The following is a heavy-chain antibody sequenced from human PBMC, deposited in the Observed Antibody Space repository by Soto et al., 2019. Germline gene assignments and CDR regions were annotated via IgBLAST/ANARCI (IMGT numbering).Heavy chain of an antibody. J-gene: IGHJ6*02. CDR1: GYSFTSYW. Sequence: PGESLKISCKGSGYSFTSYWIGWVRQMPGKGLEWMGIIYPGDSDTRYSPSFQGQVTISADKSISTAYLQWSSLKASDTAMYYCARHPQAVAGKAGYYYYGMDVWGQGTTVTVSS. CDR3: ARHPQAVAGKAGYYYYGMDV. V-gene: IGHV5-51*01. D-gene: IGHD6-19*01. CDR2: IYPGDSDT.